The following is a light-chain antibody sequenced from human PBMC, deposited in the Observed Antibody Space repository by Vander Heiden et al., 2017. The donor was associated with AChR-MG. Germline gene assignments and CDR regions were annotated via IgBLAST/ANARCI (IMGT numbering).Light chain of an antibody. CDR2: DAS. CDR1: QDINNY. CDR3: QQHENVPLFT. J-gene: IGKJ3*01. V-gene: IGKV1-33*01. Sequence: DIQMTQSPSSLSASIGDRVTITCQASQDINNYLNWYQHKPGKAPRLLINDASNLQTGVPSRFSGSGSGTDFTFTISSLQPEDIATYYCQQHENVPLFTFGPGTKVDIK.